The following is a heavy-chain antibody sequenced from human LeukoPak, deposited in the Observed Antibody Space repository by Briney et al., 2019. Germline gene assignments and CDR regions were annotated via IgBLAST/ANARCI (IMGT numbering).Heavy chain of an antibody. D-gene: IGHD2-2*02. CDR3: ARDPSDYCSSTSCYTREYYFDY. V-gene: IGHV4-34*01. Sequence: SETLSLTCAVYGGSFSGNYWSWVRQPPGKGLEWIGEVNHRGNTNYNPSLKSRVTMSVDTSKNQFSLKLSSVTAADTAVYYCARDPSDYCSSTSCYTREYYFDYWGQGTLVTVSS. CDR1: GGSFSGNY. J-gene: IGHJ4*02. CDR2: VNHRGNT.